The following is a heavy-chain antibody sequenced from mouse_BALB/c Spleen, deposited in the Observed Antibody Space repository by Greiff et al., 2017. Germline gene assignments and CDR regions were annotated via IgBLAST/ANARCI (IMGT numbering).Heavy chain of an antibody. CDR1: GYTFTSYW. V-gene: IGHV1S127*01. J-gene: IGHJ3*01. Sequence: QVQLQQSGAELVKPGASVKMSCKASGYTFTSYWMHWVKQRPGQGLEWIGVIDPSDSYTSYNQKFKGKATLTVDTSSSTAYMQLSSLTSEDSAVYYCTREGFAYWGQGTLVTVSA. CDR3: TREGFAY. CDR2: IDPSDSYT.